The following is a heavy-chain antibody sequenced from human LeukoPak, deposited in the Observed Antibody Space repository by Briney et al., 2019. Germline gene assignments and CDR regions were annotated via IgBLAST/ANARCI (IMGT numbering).Heavy chain of an antibody. D-gene: IGHD3-22*01. V-gene: IGHV3-74*01. CDR3: ARDVYYPFDY. CDR2: INSDGSST. CDR1: GFSFGIYW. Sequence: GGSLRLSCAASGFSFGIYWMHWVRQAPGKGPVWVSRINSDGSSTNYADSVKGRLTMSRDNAKNTLYLHINSLRAEDTAIYYCARDVYYPFDYWGQGTLVTVSS. J-gene: IGHJ4*02.